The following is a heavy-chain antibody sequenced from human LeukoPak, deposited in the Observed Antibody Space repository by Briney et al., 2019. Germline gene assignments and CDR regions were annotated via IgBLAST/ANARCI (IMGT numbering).Heavy chain of an antibody. CDR3: ARSGEDCSGGSCYFNWFDP. CDR2: IKQDGSEK. CDR1: GFTFSSYW. D-gene: IGHD2-15*01. J-gene: IGHJ5*02. Sequence: GGSLRLSCAASGFTFSSYWMSWVRQAPGKGLEWVANIKQDGSEKYYVDSVKGRFTISRDNAKNSPYLQMNSLRAEDTAVYYCARSGEDCSGGSCYFNWFDPWGQGTLVTVSS. V-gene: IGHV3-7*03.